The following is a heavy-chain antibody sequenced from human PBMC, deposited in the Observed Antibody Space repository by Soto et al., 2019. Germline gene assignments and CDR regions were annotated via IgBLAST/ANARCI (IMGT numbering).Heavy chain of an antibody. J-gene: IGHJ5*02. CDR3: ASLYSSSWSRRPQPRENWFDP. CDR2: IYYSGST. CDR1: GGSISSGGYY. V-gene: IGHV4-31*03. D-gene: IGHD6-13*01. Sequence: SETLSLTCTVSGGSISSGGYYWSWIRQHPGKGLEWIGYIYYSGSTYYNPSLTSRVTISVDTSKNQFSLKLSSVTAADTAVYYCASLYSSSWSRRPQPRENWFDPWGQGTLVTVSS.